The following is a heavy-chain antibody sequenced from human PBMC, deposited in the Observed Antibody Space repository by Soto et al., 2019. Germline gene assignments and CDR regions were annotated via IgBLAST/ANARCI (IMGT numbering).Heavy chain of an antibody. CDR2: IYHGGST. J-gene: IGHJ3*01. D-gene: IGHD6-13*01. CDR3: ARSHRDSRTGVDAFHV. Sequence: QLQLHESGPGLGKPSATLSLTCTVFGVSFTRDHYYWAWIRQPPGKGMEWIASIYHGGSTFYNPSTQNRETIIMDKSANHVTLKLNAVTAADTAVYLCARSHRDSRTGVDAFHVWGQGTLATVSS. V-gene: IGHV4-39*01. CDR1: GVSFTRDHYY.